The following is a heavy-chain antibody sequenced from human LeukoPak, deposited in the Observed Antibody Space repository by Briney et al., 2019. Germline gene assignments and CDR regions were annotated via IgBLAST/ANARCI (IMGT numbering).Heavy chain of an antibody. D-gene: IGHD6-13*01. CDR3: ARDGTAAGTFDY. Sequence: PSETLCLTCTVSGGSISSGSYYWSWIRQPAGKGLEWIGRIYTSGSTNYNPSLKSRVTISVDTSKNQFSLKLSSVTAADTAVYYCARDGTAAGTFDYWGQGTLVTVSS. J-gene: IGHJ4*02. V-gene: IGHV4-61*02. CDR2: IYTSGST. CDR1: GGSISSGSYY.